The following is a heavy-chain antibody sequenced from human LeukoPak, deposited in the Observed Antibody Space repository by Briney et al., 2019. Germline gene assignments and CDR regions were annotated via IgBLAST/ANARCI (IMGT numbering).Heavy chain of an antibody. Sequence: SVKVSCKASGGTFSSYAISWVRQAPGQGLEWMGGIIPIFGTANHAQKFQGRVTITADESTSTAYMELSSLRSEDTAVYYCARDDYGDYDPYFDYWGQGTLVTVSS. CDR2: IIPIFGTA. V-gene: IGHV1-69*13. D-gene: IGHD4-17*01. J-gene: IGHJ4*02. CDR3: ARDDYGDYDPYFDY. CDR1: GGTFSSYA.